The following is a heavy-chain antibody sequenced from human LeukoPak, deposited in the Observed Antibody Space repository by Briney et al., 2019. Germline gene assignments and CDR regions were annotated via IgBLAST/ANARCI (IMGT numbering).Heavy chain of an antibody. V-gene: IGHV1-18*01. CDR2: ISAYNGNT. Sequence: GASVKVSCKASGYTFTSYGISWVRQAPGQGLEWMGWISAYNGNTNYAQKLQGRVTMTTDTSTSTAYMELRSLRSDDTAVFYCARHLNYWSGYPPDYWGQGTLVTVSS. D-gene: IGHD3-3*01. CDR1: GYTFTSYG. J-gene: IGHJ4*02. CDR3: ARHLNYWSGYPPDY.